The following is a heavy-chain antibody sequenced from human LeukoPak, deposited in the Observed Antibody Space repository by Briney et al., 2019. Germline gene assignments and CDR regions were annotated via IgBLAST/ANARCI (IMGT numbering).Heavy chain of an antibody. V-gene: IGHV1-2*02. J-gene: IGHJ4*02. CDR3: ARHVRVEAASRDY. D-gene: IGHD6-13*01. CDR1: GYAFTGYY. CDR2: INPNSGGT. Sequence: ASVKVSCKASGYAFTGYYMHWARQAPGQGLEWMGWINPNSGGTNYAQKFQGRVTMTRDTSITTAYMELSRLRSDDTAVYYCARHVRVEAASRDYWGQGTLVTVSS.